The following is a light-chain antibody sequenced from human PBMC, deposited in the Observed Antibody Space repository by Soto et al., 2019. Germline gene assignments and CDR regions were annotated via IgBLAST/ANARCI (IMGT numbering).Light chain of an antibody. CDR1: QSISSL. Sequence: DIQMTQSPSTLSASVGDRVTITCRASQSISSLLAWYQQKPGKAPKLLIYKASSLESGVPSRFSGSGSGTKFTLTISSLQPDDFATYYCQQYNSYPWTFGQGTKVEIK. CDR2: KAS. V-gene: IGKV1-5*03. J-gene: IGKJ1*01. CDR3: QQYNSYPWT.